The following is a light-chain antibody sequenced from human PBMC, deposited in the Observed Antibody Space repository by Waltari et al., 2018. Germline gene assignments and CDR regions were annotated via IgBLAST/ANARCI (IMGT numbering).Light chain of an antibody. Sequence: QSVLTQPPSVSAAPGQRVTISCSGSTSNIGNNYVSWYQQLPGTAPKLLIYDNVRLPSGIPDRFSGSKSGTSATLGITGRQTGDEADYYCGTWDTSLSVVYVFGTGTQVTVL. J-gene: IGLJ1*01. CDR1: TSNIGNNY. V-gene: IGLV1-51*01. CDR2: DNV. CDR3: GTWDTSLSVVYV.